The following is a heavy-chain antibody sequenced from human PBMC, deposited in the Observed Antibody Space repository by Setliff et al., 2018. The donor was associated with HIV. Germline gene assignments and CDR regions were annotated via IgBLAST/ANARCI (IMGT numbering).Heavy chain of an antibody. CDR1: GFTFSSHS. J-gene: IGHJ4*02. V-gene: IGHV3-48*01. CDR3: ARDYMWAFDY. CDR2: ITSNSGTI. Sequence: GGSLRLSCAAAGFTFSSHSMNWVRQAPGKGLEWVSYITSNSGTIYYADSVKGRFTISRDNARNSLYLQMNSPRAEDTAVYYCARDYMWAFDYWGQGTLVTVSS. D-gene: IGHD1-26*01.